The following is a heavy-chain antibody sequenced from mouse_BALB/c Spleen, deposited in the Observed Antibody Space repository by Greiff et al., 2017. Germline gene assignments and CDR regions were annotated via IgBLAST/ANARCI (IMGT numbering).Heavy chain of an antibody. J-gene: IGHJ4*01. CDR3: ARLLHY. CDR1: GFSFSSFG. V-gene: IGHV5-17*02. D-gene: IGHD1-1*01. CDR2: ISSGSSTI. Sequence: EVMLVESGGGLVQPGGSRKLSCAASGFSFSSFGMHWVRQAPEKGLEWVAYISSGSSTIYYADTVKGRFTISRDNPKNTLFLQMTSLRSEDTAMYYCARLLHYWGQGTSVTVSS.